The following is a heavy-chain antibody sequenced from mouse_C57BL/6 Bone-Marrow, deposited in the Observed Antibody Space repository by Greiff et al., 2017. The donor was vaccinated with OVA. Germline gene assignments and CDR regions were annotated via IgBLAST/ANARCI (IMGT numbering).Heavy chain of an antibody. J-gene: IGHJ1*03. Sequence: VQLQQPGAELVKPGASVKLSCKASGYTFTSYWMHWVKQRPGQGLEWIGMIHPNSGSTNYNEKFKSKATLTVDKSSSTAYMQLSSLTSEDSAVYYCARVHYYGSSYGYFDVWGTGTTVTVSS. D-gene: IGHD1-1*01. CDR2: IHPNSGST. CDR3: ARVHYYGSSYGYFDV. V-gene: IGHV1-64*01. CDR1: GYTFTSYW.